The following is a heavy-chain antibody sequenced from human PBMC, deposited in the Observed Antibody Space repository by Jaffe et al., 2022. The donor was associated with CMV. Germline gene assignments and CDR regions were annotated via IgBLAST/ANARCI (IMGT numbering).Heavy chain of an antibody. J-gene: IGHJ4*02. CDR1: GGSISSSSYY. CDR2: IYYSGST. V-gene: IGHV4-39*01. Sequence: QLQLQESGPGLVKPSETLSLTCTVSGGSISSSSYYWGWIRQPPGKGLEWIGSIYYSGSTYYNPSLKSRVTISVDTSKNQFSLKLSSVTAADTAVYYCARPSMATTAIDYWGQGTLVTVSS. D-gene: IGHD5-12*01. CDR3: ARPSMATTAIDY.